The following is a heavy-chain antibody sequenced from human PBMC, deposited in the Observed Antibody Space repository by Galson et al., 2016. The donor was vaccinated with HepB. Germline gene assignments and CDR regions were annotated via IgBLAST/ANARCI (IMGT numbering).Heavy chain of an antibody. CDR1: GFAFDSYA. V-gene: IGHV3-23*01. J-gene: IGHJ3*02. CDR2: LSGSGNTT. D-gene: IGHD3-3*01. CDR3: AKGRAYYDLWSGDAFDI. Sequence: SLRLSCAASGFAFDSYAMSWVRQAPGKGLEWVSGLSGSGNTTHYADSVQGRLTISRDNSKNTLNLQLNSLRAEDTAVYYCAKGRAYYDLWSGDAFDIWGQGTTVTVSS.